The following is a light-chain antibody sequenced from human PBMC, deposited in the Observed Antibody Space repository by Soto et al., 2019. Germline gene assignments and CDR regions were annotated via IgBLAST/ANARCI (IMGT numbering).Light chain of an antibody. J-gene: IGKJ4*01. CDR3: LQNNNYPLT. Sequence: AIQMTQSQSSLSASVGDRVTVTCRASQDIRSDVGWYQQKPGQAPKVLMYAASRLHSGVPSRFSGSGSGTDFVLTISSLQPEDVATYYCLQNNNYPLTVGGGTKVDSK. CDR2: AAS. V-gene: IGKV1-6*01. CDR1: QDIRSD.